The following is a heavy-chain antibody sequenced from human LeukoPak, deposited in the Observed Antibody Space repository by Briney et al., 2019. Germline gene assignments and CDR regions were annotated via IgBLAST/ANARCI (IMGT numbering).Heavy chain of an antibody. V-gene: IGHV1-8*01. CDR2: MNPNSGNT. CDR3: ARGRGVRGAKGNWFDP. J-gene: IGHJ5*02. CDR1: GYTFTSYD. Sequence: GASVKVSCKASGYTFTSYDINWVRQATGQGLEWMGWMNPNSGNTGYAQKFQGRVTMTRNTSISTAYMELSSLRSEDTAVYYCARGRGVRGAKGNWFDPWGQGTLVTVSS. D-gene: IGHD3-10*01.